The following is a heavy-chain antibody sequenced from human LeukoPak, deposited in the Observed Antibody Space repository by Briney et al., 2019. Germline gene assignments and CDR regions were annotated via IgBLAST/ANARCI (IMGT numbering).Heavy chain of an antibody. CDR3: ARDNDSRDPPHFDY. V-gene: IGHV1-18*01. J-gene: IGHJ4*02. CDR1: GFALTTYN. D-gene: IGHD3-16*01. Sequence: GASVKVSCKASGFALTTYNIVWLRQAPGQGLEWVGWVTAFNENTHYSRKVQGRVTMTRDTSTSTAYMELRSLRSEDTAVYYCARDNDSRDPPHFDYWGQGTLVTVSS. CDR2: VTAFNENT.